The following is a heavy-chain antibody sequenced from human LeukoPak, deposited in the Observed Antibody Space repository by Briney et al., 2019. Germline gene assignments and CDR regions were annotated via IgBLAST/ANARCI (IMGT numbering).Heavy chain of an antibody. CDR2: ISGSGDNT. V-gene: IGHV3-23*01. CDR3: AHSTTWFGRWFDP. J-gene: IGHJ5*02. Sequence: GGSLRLSCAASGFMFRNHGMNWVRQAPGKGLEWLSTISGSGDNTYYADSVKGRFTVSRDNSKNTLYLQMNSLRVEDTAMYYCAHSTTWFGRWFDPWGQGTLVTVSS. CDR1: GFMFRNHG. D-gene: IGHD6-13*01.